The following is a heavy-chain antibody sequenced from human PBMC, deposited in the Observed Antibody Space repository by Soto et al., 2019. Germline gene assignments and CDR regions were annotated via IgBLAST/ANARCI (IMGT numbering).Heavy chain of an antibody. CDR1: GFTFSSYW. Sequence: PGGSLRLSCAASGFTFSSYWMHWVRQAPGKGLVWVSRINSDGNSTNYADSVKGRFTISRDNAKNTLYLQMNSLRAEDTAVYYCARSPYGTAFPFDYWGQGTLVTVSS. CDR3: ARSPYGTAFPFDY. V-gene: IGHV3-74*01. CDR2: INSDGNST. J-gene: IGHJ4*02. D-gene: IGHD1-1*01.